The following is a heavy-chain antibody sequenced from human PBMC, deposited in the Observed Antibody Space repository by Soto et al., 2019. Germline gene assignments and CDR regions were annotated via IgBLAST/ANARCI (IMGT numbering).Heavy chain of an antibody. J-gene: IGHJ3*02. CDR1: GGPISSSTYY. CDR2: IYYSGST. V-gene: IGHV4-39*01. Sequence: QLQLQESGPGLVKPSETLSLTCTVSGGPISSSTYYWGWIRQPPGKGLEWIGSIYYSGSTYYNPSLKSRVTISVDTSKNQFSLKLSSVTVADTAVFYCARSPGDDYVWGSYRSLAFDIWGQGTMVTVSS. CDR3: ARSPGDDYVWGSYRSLAFDI. D-gene: IGHD3-16*02.